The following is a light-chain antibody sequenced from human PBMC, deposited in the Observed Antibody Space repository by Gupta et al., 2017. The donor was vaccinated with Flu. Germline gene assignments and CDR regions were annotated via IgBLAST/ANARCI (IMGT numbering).Light chain of an antibody. Sequence: QTARISCSGNALPRKYAYWYQQKSGQAPVLVIYEDSKRPSGIPERFSGSSSGTMDTVTISGAQVEDEADYYCYSTVNSDNSSGVFGGGTKLTVL. J-gene: IGLJ3*02. V-gene: IGLV3-10*01. CDR3: YSTVNSDNSSGV. CDR1: ALPRKY. CDR2: EDS.